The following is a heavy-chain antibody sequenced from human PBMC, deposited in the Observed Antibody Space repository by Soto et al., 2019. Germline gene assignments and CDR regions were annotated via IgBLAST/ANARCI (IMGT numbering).Heavy chain of an antibody. CDR1: GGSISSGGYY. V-gene: IGHV4-31*03. CDR2: IYYSGST. J-gene: IGHJ4*02. CDR3: ARGITMVRGVGLFYFEY. Sequence: QVQLQESGPGLVKPSQTLSLTCTVSGGSISSGGYYWSWIRQHPGKGLEWIGYIYYSGSTYYNPSLKSRVTISAATSKNQFSLKLHSVTAADTAVYYCARGITMVRGVGLFYFEYWGQGTLVTVSS. D-gene: IGHD3-10*01.